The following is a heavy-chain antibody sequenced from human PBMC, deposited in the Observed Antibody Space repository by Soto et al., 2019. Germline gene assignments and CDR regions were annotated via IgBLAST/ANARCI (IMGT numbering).Heavy chain of an antibody. CDR2: ISYDGRNR. Sequence: QVQLVESGGGVVQPGRSLRLSCTASGFIFSTYGVHWVRQAPGKGLEWVALISYDGRNRNYPDSVKGRFIISRDNSKNTLYLEMNSLRAEDTGVYYCAKDLGYSSSWYNSRWFDPWGQGTLVTVSS. CDR3: AKDLGYSSSWYNSRWFDP. D-gene: IGHD6-13*01. V-gene: IGHV3-30*18. CDR1: GFIFSTYG. J-gene: IGHJ5*02.